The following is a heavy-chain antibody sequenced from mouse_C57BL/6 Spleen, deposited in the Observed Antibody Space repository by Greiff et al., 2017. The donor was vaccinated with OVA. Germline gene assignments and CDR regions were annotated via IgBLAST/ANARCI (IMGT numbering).Heavy chain of an antibody. D-gene: IGHD4-1*01. CDR2: IYPGDGDT. CDR1: GYAFSSYW. Sequence: QVQLKESGAELVKPGASVKISCKASGYAFSSYWMNWVKQRPGKGLEWIGQIYPGDGDTNYNGKFKGKATLTADKSSSTAYMQLSSLTSEDSAVYFCARSGTGAMDYWGQGTSVTVSS. CDR3: ARSGTGAMDY. V-gene: IGHV1-80*01. J-gene: IGHJ4*01.